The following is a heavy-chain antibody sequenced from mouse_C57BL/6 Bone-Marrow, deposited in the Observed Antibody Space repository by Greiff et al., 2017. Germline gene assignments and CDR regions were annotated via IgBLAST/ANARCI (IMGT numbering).Heavy chain of an antibody. CDR1: GFTFSDYG. V-gene: IGHV5-17*01. CDR3: AKLGQEYYAMDY. CDR2: ISSGSSTI. Sequence: EVKLVESGGGLVKPGGSLKLSCAASGFTFSDYGMHWVRQAPEKGLEWVAYISSGSSTIYYADTVKGRFTISRDNAKNTLFLQMTSLRSEDTAMYYCAKLGQEYYAMDYWGQGTSVTVSS. J-gene: IGHJ4*01. D-gene: IGHD4-1*01.